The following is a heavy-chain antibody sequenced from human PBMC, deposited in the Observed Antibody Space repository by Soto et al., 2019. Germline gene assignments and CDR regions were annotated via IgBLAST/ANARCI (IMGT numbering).Heavy chain of an antibody. J-gene: IGHJ5*02. V-gene: IGHV1-3*01. Sequence: ASVKVSCKASGYTFTRYTMNWVRQAPGQRLEWMGWINPDNGNSKSSQKFQDRVIITRDTSASTAYMDLSSLRSEDTAVYYCARGIATGQLDPWGQGTLVTVSS. CDR3: ARGIATGQLDP. CDR1: GYTFTRYT. CDR2: INPDNGNS. D-gene: IGHD2-15*01.